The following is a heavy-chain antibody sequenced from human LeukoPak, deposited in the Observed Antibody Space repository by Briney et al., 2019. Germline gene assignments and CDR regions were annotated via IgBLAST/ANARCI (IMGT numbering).Heavy chain of an antibody. Sequence: PSETLSLTCTVSGGSISSSSYYWGWIRQPPGKGLEWIGSIYYSGSTNYNPSLKSRVTISVDTSKNQFSLKLSSVTAADTAVYYCARRRGYSGYGYYFDYWGQGTLVTVSS. J-gene: IGHJ4*02. V-gene: IGHV4-39*01. CDR1: GGSISSSSYY. CDR3: ARRRGYSGYGYYFDY. D-gene: IGHD5-12*01. CDR2: IYYSGST.